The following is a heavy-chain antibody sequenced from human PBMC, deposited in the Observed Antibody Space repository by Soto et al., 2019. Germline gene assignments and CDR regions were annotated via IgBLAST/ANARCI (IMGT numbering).Heavy chain of an antibody. J-gene: IGHJ5*02. CDR3: ARSARIVLMVYEVGNWFDP. V-gene: IGHV3-74*01. D-gene: IGHD2-8*01. Sequence: QPGGSLRLSCAASGFTFSSYWMHWVRQAPGKGLVWVSRINSDGSSTSYADSVKGRFTISRDNAKNTLYLQMNSLRAEDTAVYYCARSARIVLMVYEVGNWFDPWGQGTLVTVSS. CDR1: GFTFSSYW. CDR2: INSDGSST.